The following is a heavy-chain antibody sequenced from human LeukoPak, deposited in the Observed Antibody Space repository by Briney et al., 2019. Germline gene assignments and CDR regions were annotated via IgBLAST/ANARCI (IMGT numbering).Heavy chain of an antibody. Sequence: GASVKVSCKASGYTFTGYYMHWVRQAPGQGLEWMGWINPNSGGTNYAQKFQGRVTMTRDTSISTAYMELSRLRSDDTAVYYCARVRGVIIYPRHYYFDYWGQGTLVTVSS. CDR1: GYTFTGYY. D-gene: IGHD3-10*01. CDR3: ARVRGVIIYPRHYYFDY. V-gene: IGHV1-2*02. J-gene: IGHJ4*02. CDR2: INPNSGGT.